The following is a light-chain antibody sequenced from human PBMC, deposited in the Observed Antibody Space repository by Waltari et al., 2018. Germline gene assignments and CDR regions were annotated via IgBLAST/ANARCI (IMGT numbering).Light chain of an antibody. Sequence: EVVLTQSPATLSLSPGERATLSCRASQNVYTNVAWYQQRRDQTTRLLIYDASNRATGIPARFSGSGSGTDFTLTISSLEPEDFAVYYCQQRRSWPPITFGQGTRLDIK. V-gene: IGKV3-11*01. CDR1: QNVYTN. CDR3: QQRRSWPPIT. CDR2: DAS. J-gene: IGKJ5*01.